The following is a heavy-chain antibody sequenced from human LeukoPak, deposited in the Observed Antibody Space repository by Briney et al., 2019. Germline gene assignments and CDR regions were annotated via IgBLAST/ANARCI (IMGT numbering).Heavy chain of an antibody. D-gene: IGHD6-13*01. Sequence: AGGSLRLSCAASGFTFSSYAMHWVRQAPGKGLEWVAVISYDGSNKYYADSVKGRFTISRDNSKNTLYLQMNSLRAQDTAVYYCAREQAGSFDYWGQGTLVTVSS. J-gene: IGHJ4*02. CDR1: GFTFSSYA. V-gene: IGHV3-30*04. CDR3: AREQAGSFDY. CDR2: ISYDGSNK.